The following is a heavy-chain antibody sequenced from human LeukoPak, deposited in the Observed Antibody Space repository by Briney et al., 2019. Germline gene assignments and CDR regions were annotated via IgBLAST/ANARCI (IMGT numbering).Heavy chain of an antibody. V-gene: IGHV4-34*01. CDR2: INHSGST. Sequence: PSETLSLTCAVYGGSFSGYYWSWIRQPPGKGLEWIGEINHSGSTNYNPSLKSRVTISVDTSKNQFSLKLSSVTAADTAVYYCARGGIAVAGTGSDFDYWGQGTLVTVSS. J-gene: IGHJ4*02. D-gene: IGHD6-19*01. CDR1: GGSFSGYY. CDR3: ARGGIAVAGTGSDFDY.